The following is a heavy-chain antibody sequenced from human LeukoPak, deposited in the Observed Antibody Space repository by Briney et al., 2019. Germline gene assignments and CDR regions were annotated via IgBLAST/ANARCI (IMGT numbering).Heavy chain of an antibody. CDR1: GGSITGYY. D-gene: IGHD3-22*01. CDR3: AREEFLHEIDSSGYFVY. V-gene: IGHV4-4*07. J-gene: IGHJ4*02. Sequence: SETLSLTCTVSGGSITGYYWNSIRQPAGQGLEWLGRVYSSGVGNYNPSLTSRVTMSVDTSKNQFSLKLTSLTAADTAVYYCAREEFLHEIDSSGYFVYWGQGTLVTVSS. CDR2: VYSSGVG.